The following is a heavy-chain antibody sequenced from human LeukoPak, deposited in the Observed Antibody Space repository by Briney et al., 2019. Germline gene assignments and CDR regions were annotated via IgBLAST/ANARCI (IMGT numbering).Heavy chain of an antibody. CDR1: GVSISSGSW. J-gene: IGHJ4*02. CDR2: IHHSGRT. Sequence: SETLSLTCDVSGVSISSGSWWSWVRQLPGKGLEWIAEIHHSGRTNYNPSLKSRVTISVDKSRNQFSVMLTPVSAADTAVYYCTRNGYYSADYWGQGTLVTVSS. CDR3: TRNGYYSADY. V-gene: IGHV4-4*02. D-gene: IGHD4-17*01.